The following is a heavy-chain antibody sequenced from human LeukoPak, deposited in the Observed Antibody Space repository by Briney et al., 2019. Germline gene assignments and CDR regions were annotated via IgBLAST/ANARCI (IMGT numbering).Heavy chain of an antibody. D-gene: IGHD1-1*01. V-gene: IGHV1-69*13. CDR1: GGTFSTYA. CDR2: IIPIVGTA. Sequence: GASVRVSCKASGGTFSTYAISWVRQAPGQGLEWMGGIIPIVGTAIYAQRFQGRVTITADESTSTAYMELSRLRSDDAAVYYCAREPPGTTGTTCWFDPWGQGTLVTVSS. J-gene: IGHJ5*02. CDR3: AREPPGTTGTTCWFDP.